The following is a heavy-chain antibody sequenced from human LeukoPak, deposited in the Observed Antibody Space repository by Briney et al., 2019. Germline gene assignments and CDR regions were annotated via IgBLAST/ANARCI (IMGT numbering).Heavy chain of an antibody. Sequence: TSETLSLTCAVYGGSFSGSYWSWIRQPPGKGLEWIGEINHSGSTNYNPSLKSRVTISVDTSKNQFSLDLSSVTAADTAVYYCARRQRGDAFDIWGQGTMVAVSS. J-gene: IGHJ3*02. CDR1: GGSFSGSY. D-gene: IGHD6-25*01. V-gene: IGHV4-34*01. CDR3: ARRQRGDAFDI. CDR2: INHSGST.